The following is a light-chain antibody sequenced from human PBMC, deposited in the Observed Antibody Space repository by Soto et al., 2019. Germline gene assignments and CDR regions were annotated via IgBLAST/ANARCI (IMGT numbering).Light chain of an antibody. CDR2: GAS. J-gene: IGKJ2*01. CDR3: QQSYSTQYT. CDR1: EIISNF. Sequence: DIQMTQFPSSLSASVGDRVTITCRASEIISNFVNWYHQRPGKAPKLLIYGASNLQTGVPSRFSDVRSGTDFTLSISSLQPEDLGTYYCQQSYSTQYTFGQGTKLEIK. V-gene: IGKV1-39*01.